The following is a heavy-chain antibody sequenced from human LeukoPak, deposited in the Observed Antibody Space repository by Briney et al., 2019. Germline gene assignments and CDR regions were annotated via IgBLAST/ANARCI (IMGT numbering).Heavy chain of an antibody. J-gene: IGHJ6*02. CDR2: ISYDGSNE. D-gene: IGHD7-27*01. CDR1: GFTFSSYA. V-gene: IGHV3-30*04. CDR3: ARVTTGAASYYYGMDV. Sequence: GRSLRLSCAASGFTFSSYAMHWVRQAPGKGLERVAVISYDGSNEYYADSVKGRFTISRDNSKNTLYLQMNSLRVEDMAVYYCARVTTGAASYYYGMDVWGQGTTVTVSS.